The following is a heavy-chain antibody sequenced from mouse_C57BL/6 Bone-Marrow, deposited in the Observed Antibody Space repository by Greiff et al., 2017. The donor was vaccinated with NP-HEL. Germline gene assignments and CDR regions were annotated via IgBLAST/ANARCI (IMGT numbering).Heavy chain of an antibody. D-gene: IGHD2-1*01. Sequence: VQLQQPGAELVKPGASVKMSCKASGYTFTSYWITWVKQRPGQGLEWIGDIYPGSGSTNYNEKFKSKATLTVDTSSSTAYMQLSSLTSEDSAVYYCARDYYGNYYYYAMDYWGQGTSVTVSS. CDR2: IYPGSGST. V-gene: IGHV1-55*01. J-gene: IGHJ4*01. CDR1: GYTFTSYW. CDR3: ARDYYGNYYYYAMDY.